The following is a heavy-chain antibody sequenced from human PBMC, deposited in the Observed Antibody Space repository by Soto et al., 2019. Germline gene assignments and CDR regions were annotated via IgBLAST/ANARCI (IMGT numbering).Heavy chain of an antibody. CDR3: ARVRRVSPLASCEPDY. CDR1: GGTFSSYT. J-gene: IGHJ4*02. V-gene: IGHV1-69*02. D-gene: IGHD2-21*01. Sequence: QVELVQSGAEVKKPGSSVKVSCKASGGTFSSYTISGVRQAPGQGLEWMGRIIPILGIANYAQKFQGRVTITADKSTSTAYMELSSLRSEDTAVYYCARVRRVSPLASCEPDYWGQGTLVTVSS. CDR2: IIPILGIA.